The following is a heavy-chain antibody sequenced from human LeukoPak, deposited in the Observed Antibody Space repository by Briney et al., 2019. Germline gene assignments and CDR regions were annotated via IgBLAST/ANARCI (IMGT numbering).Heavy chain of an antibody. CDR1: GYTFTSYA. V-gene: IGHV1-3*01. CDR3: ARSPGYSYGYSDY. D-gene: IGHD5-18*01. CDR2: INAGNGNT. Sequence: ASVKVSCKASGYTFTSYAMHWVRQAPGQRLEWMGWINAGNGNTKYSQKFQGRVTITRDTSASTAYMELSSLRSDDTAVYYCARSPGYSYGYSDYWGQGTLVTVSS. J-gene: IGHJ4*02.